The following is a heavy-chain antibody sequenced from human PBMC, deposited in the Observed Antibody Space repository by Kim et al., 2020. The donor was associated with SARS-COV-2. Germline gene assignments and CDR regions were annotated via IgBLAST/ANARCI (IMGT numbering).Heavy chain of an antibody. Sequence: SETLSLTCAVSGGSISSGAYSWSWIRQQPGKGLEWIGYIYRGGSTHYNPSLKSRVIMSIDTSKNQFSLKLTSVTAADTAVYFCARADYYYGMDVWGQGTTVTVSS. CDR2: IYRGGST. J-gene: IGHJ6*02. CDR3: ARADYYYGMDV. V-gene: IGHV4-30-2*01. CDR1: GGSISSGAYS.